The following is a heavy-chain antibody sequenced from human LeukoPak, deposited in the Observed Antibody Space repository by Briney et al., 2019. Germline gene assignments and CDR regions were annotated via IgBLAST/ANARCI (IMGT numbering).Heavy chain of an antibody. J-gene: IGHJ4*02. CDR2: LYPDGSAT. CDR3: VRQGLQSGTYPAY. CDR1: GYTFNNYW. D-gene: IGHD1-26*01. Sequence: GESLKISCKASGYTFNNYWIGWVRQMPGRGLEWMGMLYPDGSATTYHPSFEGRVTISADKSVATAYLEWNSLKASDTALYYCVRQGLQSGTYPAYWGPGTLVTVSS. V-gene: IGHV5-51*01.